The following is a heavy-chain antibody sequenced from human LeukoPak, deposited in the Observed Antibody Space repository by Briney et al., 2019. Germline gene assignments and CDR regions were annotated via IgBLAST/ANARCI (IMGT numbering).Heavy chain of an antibody. V-gene: IGHV3-23*01. CDR1: GFTFSSYA. J-gene: IGHJ2*01. CDR3: ATYSVDTSGFYFGWYFDL. D-gene: IGHD3-22*01. CDR2: ISGSGGGT. Sequence: GGSLRLSCGASGFTFSSYAMNWVRQAPGKGLEWVSSISGSGGGTYYADSVKGRFTISRDNSKNTLFLQMNSLRAEDTAVYYCATYSVDTSGFYFGWYFDLWGRGTLVTVSS.